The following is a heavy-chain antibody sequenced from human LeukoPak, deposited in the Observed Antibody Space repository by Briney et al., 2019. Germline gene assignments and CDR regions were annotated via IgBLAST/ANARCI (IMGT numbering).Heavy chain of an antibody. CDR2: IYYSGST. D-gene: IGHD5-18*01. CDR1: GGSISSSSYY. CDR3: ARGAYSYASTFDY. V-gene: IGHV4-39*07. J-gene: IGHJ4*02. Sequence: SETLSLTYTVSGGSISSSSYYWGWIRQPPGKGLEWIGNIYYSGSTYYNPSLKSRVTISVDTSKNQFSLKLSSVTAADTAVYYCARGAYSYASTFDYWGQGTLVTVSS.